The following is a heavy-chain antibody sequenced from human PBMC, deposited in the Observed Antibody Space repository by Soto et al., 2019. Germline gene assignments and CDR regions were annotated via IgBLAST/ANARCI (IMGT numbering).Heavy chain of an antibody. D-gene: IGHD3-10*01. CDR3: ARDSPGLSGDGVPFDY. V-gene: IGHV3-48*02. J-gene: IGHJ4*02. Sequence: GGSLRLSCAASGFTFSSYSMNWVRQAPGKGLEWVSYISSSSSTIYYADSVKGRFTISRDNAKNSLYLQMNSLRDEDTAVYYCARDSPGLSGDGVPFDYWGQGTLVTVSS. CDR2: ISSSSSTI. CDR1: GFTFSSYS.